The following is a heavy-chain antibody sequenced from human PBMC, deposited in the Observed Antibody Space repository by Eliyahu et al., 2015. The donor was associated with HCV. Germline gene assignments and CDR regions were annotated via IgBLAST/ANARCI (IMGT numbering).Heavy chain of an antibody. Sequence: EVQLVESGGGLAKPGGSLRLSCAASGFTFSSFTMNWVRQAPGKGLEWVSYISASSSYIYYADSVKGRFTISRDNAKNSLYLQMNSLRAEDTGVYFCAREGTALNFDYWGQGALVTVSS. CDR2: ISASSSYI. CDR1: GFTFSSFT. J-gene: IGHJ4*02. V-gene: IGHV3-21*01. D-gene: IGHD5-18*01. CDR3: AREGTALNFDY.